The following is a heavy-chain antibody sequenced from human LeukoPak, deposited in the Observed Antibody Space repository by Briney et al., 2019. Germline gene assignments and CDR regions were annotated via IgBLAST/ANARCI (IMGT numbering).Heavy chain of an antibody. V-gene: IGHV3-53*01. CDR3: ARGDGYNFFDY. CDR1: GFSVTNNY. D-gene: IGHD5-24*01. CDR2: FYVGGAT. Sequence: GGSLRLSCAVSGFSVTNNYMSWVRQAPGKGLEWVSVFYVGGATYYADSVKGRFTISRDNSENTLYLQMKSLRAEDTAVYYCARGDGYNFFDYWGQGALVTVSS. J-gene: IGHJ4*02.